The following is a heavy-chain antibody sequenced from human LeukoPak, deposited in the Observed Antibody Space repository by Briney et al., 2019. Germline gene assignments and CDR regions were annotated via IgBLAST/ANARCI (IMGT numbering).Heavy chain of an antibody. CDR3: ARKIGYCSSTSCYGILYFDY. D-gene: IGHD2-2*01. V-gene: IGHV4-39*01. CDR2: IYYSGST. J-gene: IGHJ4*02. CDR1: GGSTSSSSYY. Sequence: PSETLSLTCTVSGGSTSSSSYYWGWIRQPPGKGLEWIGSIYYSGSTYYNPSLKSRVTISVDTSKNQFSLKLSSVTAADTAVYYCARKIGYCSSTSCYGILYFDYWGQGTLVTVSS.